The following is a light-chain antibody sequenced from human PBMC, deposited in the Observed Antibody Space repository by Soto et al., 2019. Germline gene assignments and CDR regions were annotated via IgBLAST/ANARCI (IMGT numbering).Light chain of an antibody. CDR2: GAS. V-gene: IGKV3-15*01. Sequence: EIVMTQSPATLSVSPGDRAALSCRASQSVGSNLAWYQQKPGQAPRLLIYGASPRATGIPARFSGSGSGTEFTLTISSLQSEDFAIYFCKQYNNWPPDRTFGQGTKVEIK. J-gene: IGKJ1*01. CDR1: QSVGSN. CDR3: KQYNNWPPDRT.